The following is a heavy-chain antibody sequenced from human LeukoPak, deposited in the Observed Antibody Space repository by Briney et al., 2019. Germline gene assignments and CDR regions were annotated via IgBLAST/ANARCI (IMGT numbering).Heavy chain of an antibody. CDR2: VYSSGVG. CDR1: GGSITGYY. Sequence: PSETLSLTCTVSGGSITGYYWNWIRQPAGQGLEWLGRVYSSGVGNYNPSLTSRVTMSVDTSKNQFSLKLTSLTAADTAVYYCAREEFLHEINSSGYFVYWGQGTLVTVSS. J-gene: IGHJ4*02. V-gene: IGHV4-4*07. CDR3: AREEFLHEINSSGYFVY. D-gene: IGHD3-22*01.